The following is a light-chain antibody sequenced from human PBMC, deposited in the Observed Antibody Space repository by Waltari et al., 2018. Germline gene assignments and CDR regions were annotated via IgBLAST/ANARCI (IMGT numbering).Light chain of an antibody. CDR3: QQRSNWPSLT. CDR1: QSFSSY. V-gene: IGKV3-11*01. CDR2: DAS. J-gene: IGKJ4*01. Sequence: EIVLTQSPATLSSSPGERATLSCRASQSFSSYSAWYQQKPGQAPRLLIYDASNRATGIPARFSGSGSGTDFTLTISSLEPEDFAVYYCQQRSNWPSLTFGGGTKVEIK.